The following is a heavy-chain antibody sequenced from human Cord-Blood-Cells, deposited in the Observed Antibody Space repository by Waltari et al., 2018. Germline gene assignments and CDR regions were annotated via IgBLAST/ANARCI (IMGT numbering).Heavy chain of an antibody. Sequence: VQLQESGPGLVKPSQTLSLTCTVSGGSIRSGSYYWSWIRQPAGKGLEWIGYIYTSGSTNYNPSLKSRVTISVDTSKNQFSLKLSSVTAADTAVYYCARGGGSGSYYDYWGQGTLVTVSS. D-gene: IGHD3-10*01. CDR1: GGSIRSGSYY. CDR2: IYTSGST. J-gene: IGHJ4*02. V-gene: IGHV4-61*09. CDR3: ARGGGSGSYYDY.